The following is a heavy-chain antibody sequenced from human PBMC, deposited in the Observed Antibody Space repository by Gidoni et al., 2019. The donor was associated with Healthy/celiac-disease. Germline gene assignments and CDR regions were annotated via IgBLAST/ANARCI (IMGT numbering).Heavy chain of an antibody. D-gene: IGHD2-2*01. CDR1: GCTVSSYA. CDR3: AKDGALSVPEYDFDY. CDR2: HSGSGGST. J-gene: IGHJ4*02. V-gene: IGHV3-23*04. Sequence: EVQLVESGGGWVQAGGSLRLSCAASGCTVSSYAMSWVRPALGRGLEWVSAHSGSGGSTYYADSGKGRFTISRDNAKNTLYLQMNSLRAGDTAVYYCAKDGALSVPEYDFDYWGQGTLVTVSS.